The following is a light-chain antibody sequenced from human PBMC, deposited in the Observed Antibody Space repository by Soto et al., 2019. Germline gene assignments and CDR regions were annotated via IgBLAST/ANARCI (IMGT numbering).Light chain of an antibody. CDR1: LPIDST. CDR3: QHYNNWLGT. J-gene: IGKJ4*01. CDR2: GTS. Sequence: VMTQSPATLSVSRGERVTLSCRANLPIDSTLAWYQQKPGQAPRLLIYGTSTRATGIPARFSGSGSGTEFTLTISCLQSEDFAVYYCQHYNNWLGTFGGGTKVEIK. V-gene: IGKV3-15*01.